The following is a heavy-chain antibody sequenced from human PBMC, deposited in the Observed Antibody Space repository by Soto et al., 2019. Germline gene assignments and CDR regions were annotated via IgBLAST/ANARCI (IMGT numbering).Heavy chain of an antibody. Sequence: QVQLQQWGAGLLKPSETLSLTCAVYGGSFSGYYWSWIRQPPGKGLEWIGEINHSGSTNYNPSLKSRVTISVDTSKNQFSLKLSSVTAADTAVYYCARDPTPAAIHTTDVYYFDYWGQGTLVTVSS. CDR1: GGSFSGYY. J-gene: IGHJ4*02. V-gene: IGHV4-34*01. D-gene: IGHD3-16*01. CDR3: ARDPTPAAIHTTDVYYFDY. CDR2: INHSGST.